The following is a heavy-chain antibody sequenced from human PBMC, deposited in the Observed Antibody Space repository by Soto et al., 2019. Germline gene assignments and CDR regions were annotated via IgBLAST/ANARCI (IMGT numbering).Heavy chain of an antibody. J-gene: IGHJ6*02. CDR3: ARDLYYYDSSGPSYGMDV. CDR2: IIPIFGTA. Sequence: ASVKVSCKASGGTFSSYAISWVRQAPGQGLEWMGGIIPIFGTANYAQKFQGRVTITADKSTSTAYMELSSLRSEDTAVYYCARDLYYYDSSGPSYGMDVWGQGTTVTVS. CDR1: GGTFSSYA. D-gene: IGHD3-22*01. V-gene: IGHV1-69*06.